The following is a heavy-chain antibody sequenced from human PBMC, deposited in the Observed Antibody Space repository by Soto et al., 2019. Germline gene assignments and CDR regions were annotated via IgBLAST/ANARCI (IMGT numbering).Heavy chain of an antibody. CDR2: ISGSADGT. CDR1: GFTFDSYA. V-gene: IGHV3-23*01. D-gene: IGHD3-3*01. Sequence: EVKLLESGGGLAQPGGSLRLSCVGSGFTFDSYAISWVRQAPGERLQWIAAISGSADGTDYAHSVRGRFTISRDNAKKTVHMKMDRLRVEDTAVYFCAKDTVGGYSFWSGYYSDGLDVWGQGTLVTVS. CDR3: AKDTVGGYSFWSGYYSDGLDV. J-gene: IGHJ3*01.